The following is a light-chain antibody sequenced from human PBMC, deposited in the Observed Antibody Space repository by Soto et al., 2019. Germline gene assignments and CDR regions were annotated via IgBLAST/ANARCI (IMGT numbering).Light chain of an antibody. V-gene: IGKV3-15*01. CDR1: QSLSSS. CDR3: QQYYNWPPGT. Sequence: EIVLTQSPATLSVSPGERATLSCRASQSLSSSLAWYQQQPGQAPRLLIYHASTRAAGIPARFSGSGSGTEFTLTISSLQSEDFAVYYCQQYYNWPPGTFGQGTKVEIK. CDR2: HAS. J-gene: IGKJ1*01.